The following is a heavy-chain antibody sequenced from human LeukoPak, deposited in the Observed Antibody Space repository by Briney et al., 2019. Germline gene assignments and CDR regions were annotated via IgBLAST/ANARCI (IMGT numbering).Heavy chain of an antibody. J-gene: IGHJ5*02. CDR2: IYYSGST. D-gene: IGHD4-23*01. CDR3: ARVVNLDDYGGNDGGWFDP. V-gene: IGHV4-59*12. Sequence: PSETLSLTCAVSGGPISNYYWSWIRQPPGKGLEWIGNIYYSGSTNYNPSLKSRVTISVDTSKNQFSLKLSSVTAADTAVYYCARVVNLDDYGGNDGGWFDPWGQGTLVTVSS. CDR1: GGPISNYY.